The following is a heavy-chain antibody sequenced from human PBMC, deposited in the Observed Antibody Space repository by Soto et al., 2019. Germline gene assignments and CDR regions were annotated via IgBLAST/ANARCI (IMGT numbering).Heavy chain of an antibody. J-gene: IGHJ3*02. V-gene: IGHV3-48*02. CDR2: ISSSSSTI. CDR3: AGIAYYYDSRGHQNAFDI. CDR1: GFTFSSYS. Sequence: PGGSLRLSCAASGFTFSSYSMNWVRQAPGKGLEWVSYISSSSSTIYYADSVKGRFTISRDNAKNSLYLQMNSLRDEDTAVYYCAGIAYYYDSRGHQNAFDIWGQGT. D-gene: IGHD3-22*01.